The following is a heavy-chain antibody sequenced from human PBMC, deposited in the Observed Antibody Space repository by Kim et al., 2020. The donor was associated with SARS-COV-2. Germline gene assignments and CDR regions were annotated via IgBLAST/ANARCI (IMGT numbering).Heavy chain of an antibody. Sequence: SETLSLTCTVSGGSISSGGYYWSWIRQHPGKGLEWIGYIYYSGSTYYNPSLKSRVTISVDTSKNQFSLKLSSVTAADTAVYYCARDWGGPEWLVHRYWGQGTLVTVSS. V-gene: IGHV4-31*03. CDR3: ARDWGGPEWLVHRY. J-gene: IGHJ4*02. CDR1: GGSISSGGYY. D-gene: IGHD6-19*01. CDR2: IYYSGST.